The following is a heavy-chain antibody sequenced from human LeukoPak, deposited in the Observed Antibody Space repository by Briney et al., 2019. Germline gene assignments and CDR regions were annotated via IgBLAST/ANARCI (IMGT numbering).Heavy chain of an antibody. CDR3: VGQAPNIAARFSSVDY. CDR1: GGSISSSSYY. D-gene: IGHD6-6*01. CDR2: IDYSGST. V-gene: IGHV4-39*02. J-gene: IGHJ4*02. Sequence: PSETLSLTCTASGGSISSSSYYWGWIRQPPGKGLEWIGSIDYSGSTHYNSSLKSRVTISVDTSKNHFSLRLSSVTTADTGAYSCVGQAPNIAARFSSVDYWGQGTLVTVSS.